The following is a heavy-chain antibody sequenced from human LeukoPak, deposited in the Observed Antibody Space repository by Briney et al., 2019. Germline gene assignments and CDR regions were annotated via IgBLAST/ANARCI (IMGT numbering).Heavy chain of an antibody. CDR2: MNPNSGNT. V-gene: IGHV1-8*01. J-gene: IGHJ6*03. Sequence: ASVKVSCKASGYTFTSYDINWVRQAPGQGLEWMGWMNPNSGNTGYAQKFQGRVTMTRNTSISTAYMGLSSLRSEDTAVYYCARHGSGSYSLHYYYYYMDVWGKGTTVTISS. CDR1: GYTFTSYD. CDR3: ARHGSGSYSLHYYYYYMDV. D-gene: IGHD3-10*01.